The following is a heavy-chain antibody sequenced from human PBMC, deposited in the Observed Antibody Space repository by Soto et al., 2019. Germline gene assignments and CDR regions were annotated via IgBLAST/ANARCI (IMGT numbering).Heavy chain of an antibody. Sequence: VASVKVSCKASGYTFTGYYMHWVRQAPGQGLEWMGWINPNSGGTNYAQKFQGRVTMTRDTSISTAYMELSRLRSDDTAVYYCARVLGYCSSTSCYEYFQHWGQGTLVTAPQ. D-gene: IGHD2-2*01. V-gene: IGHV1-2*02. J-gene: IGHJ1*01. CDR2: INPNSGGT. CDR1: GYTFTGYY. CDR3: ARVLGYCSSTSCYEYFQH.